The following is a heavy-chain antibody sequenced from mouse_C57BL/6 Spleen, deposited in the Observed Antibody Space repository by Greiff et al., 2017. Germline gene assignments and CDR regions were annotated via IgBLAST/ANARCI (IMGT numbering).Heavy chain of an antibody. V-gene: IGHV1-82*01. D-gene: IGHD1-1*01. J-gene: IGHJ3*01. CDR1: GYAFSSSW. CDR2: IYPGDGDT. Sequence: VKVVESGPELVKPGASVKISCKASGYAFSSSWMNWVKQRPGKGLEWIGRIYPGDGDTNYNGKFKGKATLTADKSSSTAYMQLSSLTSEDSAVYFCASERDYYHLFAYWGQGTLVTVSA. CDR3: ASERDYYHLFAY.